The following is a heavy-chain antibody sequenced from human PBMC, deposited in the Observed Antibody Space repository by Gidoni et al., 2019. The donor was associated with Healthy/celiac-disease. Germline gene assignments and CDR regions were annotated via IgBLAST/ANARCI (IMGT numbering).Heavy chain of an antibody. CDR3: ARDPRHYGSGSYSLLQNYYYGMDV. Sequence: QVQLVQSGAEVKKPGSSVKVSCKASGGTFSSYAISWVRQAPGQGLEWMGGIIPIFGTANYAQKFQGRVTITADESTSTAYMELSSLRSEDTAVYYCARDPRHYGSGSYSLLQNYYYGMDVWGQGTTVTVSS. V-gene: IGHV1-69*01. J-gene: IGHJ6*02. CDR1: GGTFSSYA. D-gene: IGHD3-10*01. CDR2: IIPIFGTA.